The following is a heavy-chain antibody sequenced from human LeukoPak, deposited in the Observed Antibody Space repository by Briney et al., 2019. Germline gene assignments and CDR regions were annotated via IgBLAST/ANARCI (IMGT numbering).Heavy chain of an antibody. CDR1: GYTFTSYG. CDR2: ISAYNGNT. CDR3: ARGAYGSGSYAVVWFDP. Sequence: ASVKVSCKASGYTFTSYGISWVRQAPGQGLEWMGWISAYNGNTNYAQKLQGRVTMTTDTSTSTAYMELRSLRSDDTALYHCARGAYGSGSYAVVWFDPWGQGTLVTVSS. D-gene: IGHD3-10*01. J-gene: IGHJ5*02. V-gene: IGHV1-18*01.